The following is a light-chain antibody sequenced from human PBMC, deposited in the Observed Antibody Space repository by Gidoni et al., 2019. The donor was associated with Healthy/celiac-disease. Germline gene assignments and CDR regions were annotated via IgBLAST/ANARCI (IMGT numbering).Light chain of an antibody. V-gene: IGKV1-39*01. CDR1: QSISSY. CDR3: QQSYSTPYT. Sequence: DIQMTQSPSSLSASVGDRVTITCRASQSISSYLNWYQQKPGKAPKLLIYAASSLKSGVPSRFSGSGSGTDFTLTISSLQPEDCATYYCQQSYSTPYTCGQGTKLEIK. J-gene: IGKJ2*01. CDR2: AAS.